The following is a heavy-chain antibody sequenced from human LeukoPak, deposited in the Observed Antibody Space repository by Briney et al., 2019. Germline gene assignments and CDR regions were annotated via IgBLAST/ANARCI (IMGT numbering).Heavy chain of an antibody. CDR2: MRGSGDGT. J-gene: IGHJ4*02. CDR1: GFTFSNFA. V-gene: IGHV3-23*01. D-gene: IGHD3-10*01. Sequence: PGGSLRLSCAPSGFTFSNFAMNWVRRAPGKGREWVSTMRGSGDGTYYADSVKGRFTISRENYKNTLFVQMSSQRGDDTALYYCAKGRLQEGTVFRGVITPVDYWGQGTLVTVTS. CDR3: AKGRLQEGTVFRGVITPVDY.